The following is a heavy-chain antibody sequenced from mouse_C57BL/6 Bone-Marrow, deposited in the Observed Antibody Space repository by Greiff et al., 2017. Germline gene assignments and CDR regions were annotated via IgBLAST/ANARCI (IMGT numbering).Heavy chain of an antibody. J-gene: IGHJ3*01. CDR3: ASSPSFAY. CDR1: GYTFTSYW. D-gene: IGHD6-1*01. V-gene: IGHV1-7*01. Sequence: AQIQQSGAELAKPGASVKLSCKASGYTFTSYWMHWVKQRPGQGLEWIGYINPSSGYTKYNQKFKDKATLTADKSSSTAYMQLSSLTYEDSAVYSCASSPSFAYWGQGTLVTVSA. CDR2: INPSSGYT.